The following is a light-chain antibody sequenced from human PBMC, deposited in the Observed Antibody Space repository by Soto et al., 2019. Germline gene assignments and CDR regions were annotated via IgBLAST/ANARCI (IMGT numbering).Light chain of an antibody. CDR1: QSVSSTY. J-gene: IGKJ5*01. CDR2: GAS. CDR3: QHCNDWSA. V-gene: IGKV3-20*01. Sequence: EIVLTQSPGTLSLSPGERATLSCRASQSVSSTYLAWYQQKPGQAPRLLIYGASNRATGIPDRFSGSGSGTDFTLTISRLEPEDFAVYYCQHCNDWSAFGQGTRLEIK.